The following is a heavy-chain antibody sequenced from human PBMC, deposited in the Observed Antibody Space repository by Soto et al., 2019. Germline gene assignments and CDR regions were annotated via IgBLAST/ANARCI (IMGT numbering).Heavy chain of an antibody. D-gene: IGHD6-13*01. CDR1: GYTFTIYG. CDR3: ARVLRPGIAAAGTWWFDP. Sequence: GASVKVSCKASGYTFTIYGISWVRQAPGQGLEWMGWISAYNGNTNYAQKLQGRVTMTTDTSTSTAYMELRSLRSDDTAVYYCARVLRPGIAAAGTWWFDPWGQGTLVTVSS. CDR2: ISAYNGNT. V-gene: IGHV1-18*01. J-gene: IGHJ5*02.